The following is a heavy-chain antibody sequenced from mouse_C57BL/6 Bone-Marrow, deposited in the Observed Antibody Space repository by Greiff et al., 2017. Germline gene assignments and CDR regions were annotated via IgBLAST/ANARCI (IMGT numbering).Heavy chain of an antibody. D-gene: IGHD1-1*01. V-gene: IGHV5-16*01. CDR1: GFTFSDYY. J-gene: IGHJ3*01. CDR2: INYDGSST. CDR3: ARGVVYYYGSSPWFAY. Sequence: EVQVVASEGGLVQPGSSMKLSCTASGFTFSDYYMAWVRQVPEKGLEWVANINYDGSSTYYLDSLKSRFIISRDNAKNILYLQMSILKSEDTATYYCARGVVYYYGSSPWFAYWGQGTLVTVSA.